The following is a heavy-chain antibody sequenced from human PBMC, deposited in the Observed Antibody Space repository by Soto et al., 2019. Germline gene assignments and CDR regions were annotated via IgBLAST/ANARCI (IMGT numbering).Heavy chain of an antibody. D-gene: IGHD2-8*01. V-gene: IGHV5-51*01. CDR1: GYIIKNYW. Sequence: GESLKISCKASGYIIKNYWIGWVRQMPGQGLEWMGIIFPDDSDTRYSPSFQGHVTISVDKSTSTAYLQWSSLKASDTAMYYCARHADADYYYYYGMDVWGQGTTVTVSS. CDR3: ARHADADYYYYYGMDV. J-gene: IGHJ6*02. CDR2: IFPDDSDT.